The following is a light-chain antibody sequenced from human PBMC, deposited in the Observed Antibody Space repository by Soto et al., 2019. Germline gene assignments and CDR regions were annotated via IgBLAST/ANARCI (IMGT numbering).Light chain of an antibody. CDR3: SSYRSSITYV. CDR1: SSDVGGYNY. V-gene: IGLV2-14*01. J-gene: IGLJ1*01. CDR2: EVS. Sequence: QSALTQPASVSGSPGQSITISCTGTSSDVGGYNYVSWYQQHPGKAPKLMIYEVSNRPSGVSNRFSGSKSANTASLTISGLQAEDEADYYCSSYRSSITYVFGSGTKVTVL.